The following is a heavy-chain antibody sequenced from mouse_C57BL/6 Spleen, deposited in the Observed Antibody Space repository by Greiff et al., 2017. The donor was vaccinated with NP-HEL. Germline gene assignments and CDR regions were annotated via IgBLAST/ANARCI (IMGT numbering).Heavy chain of an antibody. CDR1: GYTFTSYW. V-gene: IGHV1-5*01. CDR2: IYPGNSDT. J-gene: IGHJ4*01. CDR3: TREDYDYDSYAMDY. D-gene: IGHD2-4*01. Sequence: VQLQQSGTVLARPGASVKMSCKTSGYTFTSYWMHWVKQRPGQGLEWIGAIYPGNSDTSYNQKFKGKAKLTAVTSASTAYMELSSLTNEDSAVYYCTREDYDYDSYAMDYWGQGTSVTVSS.